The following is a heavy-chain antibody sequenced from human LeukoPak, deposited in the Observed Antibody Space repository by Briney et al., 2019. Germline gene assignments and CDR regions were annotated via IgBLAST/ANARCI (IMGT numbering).Heavy chain of an antibody. Sequence: SETLSLTCTVSCGSISSGGYYWSWIRQHPGKCLEWIVYIYYSGSTYYNSSLKFRVTILVDTSKNQSTLKLSYVTDADTAVYYCERESHYAFWSGYLFDYWGQGTLVTVSS. D-gene: IGHD3-3*01. J-gene: IGHJ4*02. CDR2: IYYSGST. CDR1: CGSISSGGYY. V-gene: IGHV4-31*03. CDR3: ERESHYAFWSGYLFDY.